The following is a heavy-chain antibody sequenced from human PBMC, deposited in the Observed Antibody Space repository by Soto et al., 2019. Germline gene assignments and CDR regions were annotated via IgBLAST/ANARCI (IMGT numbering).Heavy chain of an antibody. CDR2: IWYDGSNK. J-gene: IGHJ4*02. V-gene: IGHV3-33*01. Sequence: QVQLVESGGGVVQPGRSLRLSCAASGFTFSSYGMHWVRQAPGKGLEWVAVIWYDGSNKYYADSVKGRFTISRDNSKNTLYLQMNSLRAEDTAVCYCARDKDYFDYWGQGTLVTVSS. CDR3: ARDKDYFDY. CDR1: GFTFSSYG.